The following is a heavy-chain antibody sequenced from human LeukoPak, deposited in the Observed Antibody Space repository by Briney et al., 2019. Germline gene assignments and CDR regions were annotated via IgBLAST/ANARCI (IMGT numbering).Heavy chain of an antibody. CDR2: IKSKTDGGTT. D-gene: IGHD3-10*01. CDR3: TTSYYYGSGAGNGAPDI. J-gene: IGHJ3*02. Sequence: PGGSLRLSCAASGFTFSNAWMSWVRQAPGKGLEWVGRIKSKTDGGTTDYAAPVKGRFTISRDDSKNTLYLQMNSLKTEDTAVYYCTTSYYYGSGAGNGAPDIWGRGTMVTVSS. V-gene: IGHV3-15*01. CDR1: GFTFSNAW.